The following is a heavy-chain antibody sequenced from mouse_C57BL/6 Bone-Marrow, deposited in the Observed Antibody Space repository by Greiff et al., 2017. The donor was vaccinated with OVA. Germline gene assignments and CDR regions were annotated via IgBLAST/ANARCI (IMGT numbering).Heavy chain of an antibody. Sequence: QVQLQQSGAELARPGASVKMSCKASGYTFTSYTIHWVKQRPGQGLEWIGYIDPTNDYTNYNQKLKGKATLTADKSTSTAYMRLSSLTSEDSAVYYCTRGYYFDYWGQGTTLTVSS. CDR2: IDPTNDYT. J-gene: IGHJ2*01. V-gene: IGHV1-4*01. CDR3: TRGYYFDY. CDR1: GYTFTSYT.